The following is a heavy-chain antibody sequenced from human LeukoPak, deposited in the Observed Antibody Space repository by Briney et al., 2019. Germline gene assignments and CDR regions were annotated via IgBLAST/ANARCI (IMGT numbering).Heavy chain of an antibody. CDR2: INPSGGST. Sequence: ASVKVSCKASGYTLTRYDINWVRQAPGQGLEWMGIINPSGGSTSYAQKFQGRVTMTRDTSTSTVYMELSSLRSEDTAVYYCARDLGFGLWGQGTLVTVSS. J-gene: IGHJ5*02. CDR1: GYTLTRYD. CDR3: ARDLGFGL. V-gene: IGHV1-46*01.